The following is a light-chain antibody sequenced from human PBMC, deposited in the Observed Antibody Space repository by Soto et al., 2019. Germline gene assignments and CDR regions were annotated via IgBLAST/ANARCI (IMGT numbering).Light chain of an antibody. CDR2: AAS. CDR3: QQSYDTPPT. Sequence: DIQMTQSPSSLSASVGDRVTITCRASQSIRSYLNWYQQKPGKAPKVLIYAASTLQSGVPSKFSGSGSGTDFAPTISSLQPEDIGTYYCQQSYDTPPTFGQGTKVEIK. CDR1: QSIRSY. V-gene: IGKV1-39*01. J-gene: IGKJ1*01.